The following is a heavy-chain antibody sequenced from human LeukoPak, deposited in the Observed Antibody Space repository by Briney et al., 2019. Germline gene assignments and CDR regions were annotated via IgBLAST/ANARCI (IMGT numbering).Heavy chain of an antibody. CDR2: TSTSYSGDT. CDR1: GVSISSYY. Sequence: SETLSLTCTVSGVSISSYYWSWIRQSPGKGLEWVAYTSTSYSGDTNYNPFLESRVTISLDTSKNQFSLKLSSVTAADAAVYYCARGERPGPDYWGQGTLVTVSS. J-gene: IGHJ4*02. CDR3: ARGERPGPDY. V-gene: IGHV4-59*01. D-gene: IGHD6-25*01.